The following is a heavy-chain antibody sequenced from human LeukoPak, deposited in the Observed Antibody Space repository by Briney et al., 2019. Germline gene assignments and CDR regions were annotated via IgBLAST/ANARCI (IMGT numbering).Heavy chain of an antibody. CDR2: IIPIFGTA. Sequence: SVKVSCKASGGPFSSYAISWVRQAPAQGLEWMGGIIPIFGTANYAQKLQGRVTITADESTSTAYMEQSSLRSEDTAVYYCASRISGIAVALSYYCYMDVWGKGTTVIVSS. J-gene: IGHJ6*03. CDR1: GGPFSSYA. V-gene: IGHV1-69*01. CDR3: ASRISGIAVALSYYCYMDV. D-gene: IGHD6-19*01.